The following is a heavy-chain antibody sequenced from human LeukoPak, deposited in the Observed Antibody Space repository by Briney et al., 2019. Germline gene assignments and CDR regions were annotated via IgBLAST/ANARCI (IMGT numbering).Heavy chain of an antibody. CDR1: GYTFTGYY. Sequence: ASVKVSCKASGYTFTGYYMHWVRQAPGQGLEWMGWINPNSGGTNYAQKFQGRVTMTRDTSISTAYMELSRLRSDDTAVYYCARGWDFWSGYYILDSDYWGQGTLVTVSS. J-gene: IGHJ4*02. CDR3: ARGWDFWSGYYILDSDY. D-gene: IGHD3-3*01. CDR2: INPNSGGT. V-gene: IGHV1-2*02.